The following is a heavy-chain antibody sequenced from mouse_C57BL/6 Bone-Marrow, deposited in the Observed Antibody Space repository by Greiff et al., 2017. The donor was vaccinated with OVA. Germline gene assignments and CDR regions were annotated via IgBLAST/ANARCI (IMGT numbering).Heavy chain of an antibody. D-gene: IGHD2-2*01. CDR3: ARDGYGPYYFDY. CDR1: GFSLTSYG. Sequence: VHLVESGPGLVQPSQSLSITCTVSGFSLTSYGVHWVRQSPGQGLEWLGVLWSGGSTDYNAAFISRLSISKDKSKSQVFFKMNSLQADDTAIYYCARDGYGPYYFDYWGQGTTLTVSS. J-gene: IGHJ2*01. CDR2: LWSGGST. V-gene: IGHV2-2*01.